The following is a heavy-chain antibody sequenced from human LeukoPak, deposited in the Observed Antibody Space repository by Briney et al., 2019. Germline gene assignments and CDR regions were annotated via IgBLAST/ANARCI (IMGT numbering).Heavy chain of an antibody. J-gene: IGHJ4*02. CDR2: ISGSGGST. D-gene: IGHD6-13*01. V-gene: IGHV3-23*01. CDR1: GFTTFSRYA. CDR3: AKDRFIAAAGTGDYFDY. Sequence: GGSLRLSCAASGFTTFSRYAMSWVRQAPGKGLEWVSAISGSGGSTYYADSVKGRFTISRDNSKNTLYLQMNSLRAEDTAVYYCAKDRFIAAAGTGDYFDYWGQGTLVTVSS.